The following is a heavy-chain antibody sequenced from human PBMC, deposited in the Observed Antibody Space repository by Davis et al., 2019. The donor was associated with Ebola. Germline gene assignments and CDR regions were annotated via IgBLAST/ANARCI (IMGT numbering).Heavy chain of an antibody. CDR2: IIPILGIA. CDR1: GGTFTNYA. J-gene: IGHJ4*02. D-gene: IGHD5-24*01. Sequence: AASVKVSCKTSGGTFTNYAVNWVRQAPGQGLEWMGGIIPILGIANYAQKFQGRVTITADKSTSTAYMELSSLRSEDTAVYYCARELSGIRRDGYELGDYWGQGTLVTVSS. CDR3: ARELSGIRRDGYELGDY. V-gene: IGHV1-69*10.